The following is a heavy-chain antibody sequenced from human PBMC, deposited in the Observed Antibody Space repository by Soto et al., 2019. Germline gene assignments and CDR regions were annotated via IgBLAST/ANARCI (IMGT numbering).Heavy chain of an antibody. V-gene: IGHV1-69*08. J-gene: IGHJ4*02. CDR3: ARDRNYGDNQY. CDR2: IIPILGIA. CDR1: GGTFSSYT. Sequence: QVQLVQSGAEVKKPGSSVKVSCKASGGTFSSYTISWVRQAPGQGLEWMGRIIPILGIANYAQKFQGRVTITTDKYTSTAYMELSSLRSEDTAVYYCARDRNYGDNQYWGQGTLVTVS. D-gene: IGHD4-17*01.